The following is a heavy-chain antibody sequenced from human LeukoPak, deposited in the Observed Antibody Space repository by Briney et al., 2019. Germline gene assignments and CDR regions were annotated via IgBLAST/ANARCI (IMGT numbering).Heavy chain of an antibody. Sequence: GGSLRLTCLGSGFNFRYFWMSWVRQAPGKGLGWVANINHDGRETYYADSVKGRFIISRDNAKDSLYLQMNSLRAEDAAVYYCAKGYIIAGRQWYLDLWGRGTLVGVSS. CDR2: INHDGRET. J-gene: IGHJ2*01. V-gene: IGHV3-7*01. D-gene: IGHD6-13*01. CDR1: GFNFRYFW. CDR3: AKGYIIAGRQWYLDL.